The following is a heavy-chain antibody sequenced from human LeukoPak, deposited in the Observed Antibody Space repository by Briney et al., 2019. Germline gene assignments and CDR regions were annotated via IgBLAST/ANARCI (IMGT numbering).Heavy chain of an antibody. J-gene: IGHJ4*02. V-gene: IGHV4-34*01. CDR3: ARLISSTGNFDY. D-gene: IGHD1-14*01. CDR1: GGSFSGYY. Sequence: SETLSLTCAVYGGSFSGYYWSWIRQPPGKGLEWIGSIYYSGTTYYNPSLKSRVTISVDTSKNHFSLKLSSVTAADTAVYYCARLISSTGNFDYWGQGTLVTVSS. CDR2: IYYSGTT.